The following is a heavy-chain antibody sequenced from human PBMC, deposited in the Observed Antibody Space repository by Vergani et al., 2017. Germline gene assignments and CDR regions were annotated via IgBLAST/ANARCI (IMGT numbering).Heavy chain of an antibody. Sequence: QVQLVESGGGVVQPGRSLRLSCAASGFTFNQYGMHWVRQAPGKGLEWVAVTWYDGNNKQYADSVKGRFTISRDNSKSTMYLQMNSLRAEDTGVYYCAGGLRLLYSRFDPWGQGTLVTVSS. J-gene: IGHJ5*02. V-gene: IGHV3-33*01. CDR2: TWYDGNNK. CDR1: GFTFNQYG. CDR3: AGGLRLLYSRFDP. D-gene: IGHD5-12*01.